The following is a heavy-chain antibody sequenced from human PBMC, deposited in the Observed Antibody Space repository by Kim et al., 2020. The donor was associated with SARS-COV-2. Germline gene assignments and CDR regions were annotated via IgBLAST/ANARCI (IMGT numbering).Heavy chain of an antibody. J-gene: IGHJ2*01. CDR3: GVGCGTGGYCYAF. V-gene: IGHV4-34*01. D-gene: IGHD2-8*02. Sequence: SETLSLTCAVYGGSFSGYYWIWIRQPPGKGLEWIGEINISGSTKYNPSPMSGLSILLETSTKKFLLNLRYVTAADTAVHYCGVGCGTGGYCYAFWG. CDR1: GGSFSGYY. CDR2: INISGST.